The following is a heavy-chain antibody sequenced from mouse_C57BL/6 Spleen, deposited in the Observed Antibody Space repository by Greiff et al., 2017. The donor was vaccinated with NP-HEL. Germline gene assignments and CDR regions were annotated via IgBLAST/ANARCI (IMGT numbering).Heavy chain of an antibody. J-gene: IGHJ3*01. CDR1: GYAFSSYW. CDR3: ARRDGGSSPFAY. V-gene: IGHV1-80*01. D-gene: IGHD1-1*01. CDR2: IYPGDGDT. Sequence: QVQLKESGAELVKPGASVKISCKASGYAFSSYWMNWVKQRPGKGLEWIGQIYPGDGDTNYNGKFKGKATLTADKSSSTAYMQLSSLTSEDSAVYFCARRDGGSSPFAYWGQGTLVTVSA.